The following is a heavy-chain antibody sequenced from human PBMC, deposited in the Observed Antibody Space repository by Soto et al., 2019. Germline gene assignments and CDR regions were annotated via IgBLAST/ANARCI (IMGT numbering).Heavy chain of an antibody. D-gene: IGHD3-3*01. CDR1: GGTFSSYA. J-gene: IGHJ4*02. Sequence: SVKVSCKASGGTFSSYAISWVRQAPGQGLEWMGGIIPIFGTANYAQKFQGRVTITADESTSTAYMELSSLRSEDTAVYYCARYKVLRFLEWLLSHWGQGTLVTVSS. V-gene: IGHV1-69*13. CDR2: IIPIFGTA. CDR3: ARYKVLRFLEWLLSH.